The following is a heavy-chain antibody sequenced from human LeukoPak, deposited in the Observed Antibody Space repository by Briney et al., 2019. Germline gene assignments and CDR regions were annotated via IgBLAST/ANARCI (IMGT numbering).Heavy chain of an antibody. CDR2: IGTSVNAI. CDR1: GFSFSGFD. V-gene: IGHV3-48*03. J-gene: IGHJ4*02. CDR3: AKDSVWFGDLLN. D-gene: IGHD3-10*01. Sequence: PGGSLRLSCAASGFSFSGFDMNWVRQAPGKGLEWIAHIGTSVNAIYYADSVKGRFTISRDNARDSLSLQMDSLRVEDTAVYYCAKDSVWFGDLLNWGQGALVIVSS.